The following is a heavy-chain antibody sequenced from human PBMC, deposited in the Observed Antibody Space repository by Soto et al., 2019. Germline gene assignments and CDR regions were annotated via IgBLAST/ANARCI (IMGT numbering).Heavy chain of an antibody. CDR2: IIPILGIA. D-gene: IGHD1-7*01. J-gene: IGHJ6*03. CDR3: ARDAGAGNYDEGYYYYYYYMDV. Sequence: QVQLVQSGAEVKKPGSSVKVSCKASGGTFSSYTISWVRQAPGQGLEWMGRIIPILGIANYAQKFQGRVTINADKSTSTAYMEMSSLRSEDTAVYYCARDAGAGNYDEGYYYYYYYMDVWGKGTTVTVS. CDR1: GGTFSSYT. V-gene: IGHV1-69*08.